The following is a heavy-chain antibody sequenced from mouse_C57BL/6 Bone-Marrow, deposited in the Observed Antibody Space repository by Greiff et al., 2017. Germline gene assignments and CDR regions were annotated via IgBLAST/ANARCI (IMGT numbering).Heavy chain of an antibody. D-gene: IGHD2-12*01. V-gene: IGHV5-9-1*02. CDR3: TLYAKGFDV. Sequence: EVKLMQSGAGLVKPGGSLKLSCAASGFTFSSYAMYWVRQTPEKRLEWVAYISSGGDYIYYAENVKGRFTISRDNARTTLYLQMSILKSEDAAMYYCTLYAKGFDVWGTGTTVTVSS. CDR2: ISSGGDYI. CDR1: GFTFSSYA. J-gene: IGHJ1*03.